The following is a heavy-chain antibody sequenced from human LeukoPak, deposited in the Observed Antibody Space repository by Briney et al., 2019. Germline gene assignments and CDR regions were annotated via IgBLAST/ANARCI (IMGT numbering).Heavy chain of an antibody. CDR2: ISGSGGST. V-gene: IGHV3-23*01. J-gene: IGHJ4*02. CDR1: GFTFISYA. Sequence: GSLILSCAASGFTFISYAMSWVRQAPGKGLEWVSAISGSGGSTYYADSVKGRFTISRDNSKNTLYLQMNSLRAEDTAVYYCAKASAMIVVVSKHFDYWGQGTLVTVSS. D-gene: IGHD3-22*01. CDR3: AKASAMIVVVSKHFDY.